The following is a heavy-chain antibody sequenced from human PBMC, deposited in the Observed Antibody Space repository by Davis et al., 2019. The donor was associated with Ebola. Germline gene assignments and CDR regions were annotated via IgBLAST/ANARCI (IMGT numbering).Heavy chain of an antibody. Sequence: GSLRLSCAVSGGSISSSTWWPCVRQPPGKGLEWIGEIYHSGSTNYNPSLKSRVTISVDTSKNQFSLKLSSVTAADTAVYYCARGGAVAGPWGQGTLVTVSS. V-gene: IGHV4-4*02. CDR2: IYHSGST. CDR1: GGSISSSTW. J-gene: IGHJ5*02. D-gene: IGHD6-19*01. CDR3: ARGGAVAGP.